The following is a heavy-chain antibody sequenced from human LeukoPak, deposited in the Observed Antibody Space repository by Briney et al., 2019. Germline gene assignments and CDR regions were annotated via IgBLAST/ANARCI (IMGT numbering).Heavy chain of an antibody. CDR2: IKQDGSDK. CDR3: ARGFGNWFDP. J-gene: IGHJ5*02. D-gene: IGHD3-10*01. Sequence: GGSLRLSCAASGFIFNTYRMNWVRQAPGKGLEWVAKIKQDGSDKDYVDSVKGRFTISRDNSKNTLYLQMNSLRAEDTAVYYCARGFGNWFDPWGQGTLVTVSS. V-gene: IGHV3-7*01. CDR1: GFIFNTYR.